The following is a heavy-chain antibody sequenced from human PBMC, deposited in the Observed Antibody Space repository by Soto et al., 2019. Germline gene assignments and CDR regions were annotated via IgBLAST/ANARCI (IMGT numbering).Heavy chain of an antibody. D-gene: IGHD4-17*01. Sequence: SVQVSCKASGGTFSSYAISWVRQAPGQGLEWMGGIIPIFGTADYAQKFQGRVTITADESTSTAYMELSSLRSEDTAVYYCARDLDYGDYFAYYGMDVWGQGTTVTVSS. CDR2: IIPIFGTA. V-gene: IGHV1-69*13. CDR1: GGTFSSYA. CDR3: ARDLDYGDYFAYYGMDV. J-gene: IGHJ6*02.